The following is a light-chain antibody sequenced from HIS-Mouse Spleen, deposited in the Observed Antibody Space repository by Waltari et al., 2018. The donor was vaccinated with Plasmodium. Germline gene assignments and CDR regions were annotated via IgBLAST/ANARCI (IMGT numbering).Light chain of an antibody. CDR3: QQYNNWSFT. V-gene: IGKV3-15*01. CDR1: QSVSSN. CDR2: GAS. Sequence: EIVMTQSPATLSVSPGERATISFRASQSVSSNLACYQQKPGQAPRLLIYGASTRATGIPARFSGSGSGTEFTLTISSLQSEDFAVYYCQQYNNWSFTFGPGTKVDIK. J-gene: IGKJ3*01.